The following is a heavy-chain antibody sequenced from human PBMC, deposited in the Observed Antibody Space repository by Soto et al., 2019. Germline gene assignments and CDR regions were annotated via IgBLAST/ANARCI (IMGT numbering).Heavy chain of an antibody. CDR2: ISGSGVTT. J-gene: IGHJ4*02. V-gene: IGHV3-23*01. CDR1: GFTFSNFA. D-gene: IGHD3-22*01. Sequence: GGSLRLSCAASGFTFSNFAVSWVRQAPGKGLEWVSAISGSGVTTYYTDSVKGRFTISRDNSKNTLYLQMSSLRAEDTAVYYCAKANSFYYPFDYWGQGTLVTVS. CDR3: AKANSFYYPFDY.